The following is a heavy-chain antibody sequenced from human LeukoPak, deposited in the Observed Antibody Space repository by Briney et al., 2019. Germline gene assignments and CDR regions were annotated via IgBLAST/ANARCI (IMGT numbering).Heavy chain of an antibody. CDR1: GDTFISYA. D-gene: IGHD6-19*01. CDR3: ARGRMAGTYVFDY. CDR2: IIPIFGTA. J-gene: IGHJ4*02. Sequence: GASVKVTCKASGDTFISYAISWVRQAPGQGLEWMGGIIPIFGTASYAQKFQGRVTITADESTSTAYMDLSSLRSEDTAVYYCARGRMAGTYVFDYWGQGTLVTVSS. V-gene: IGHV1-69*13.